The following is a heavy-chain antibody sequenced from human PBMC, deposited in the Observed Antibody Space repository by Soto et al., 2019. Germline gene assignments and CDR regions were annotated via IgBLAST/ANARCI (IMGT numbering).Heavy chain of an antibody. CDR3: AKDPRVTLDLF. J-gene: IGHJ4*02. CDR2: ISGSGGST. CDR1: GFTFGSYA. V-gene: IGHV3-23*01. D-gene: IGHD4-4*01. Sequence: EVQLLESGGGLVQPGGSLRLTCEASGFTFGSYAMSWVRQAPGKGLEWVSAISGSGGSTYYADSVKGRFTISRDNSKNTPYLQMNSLRAEDTAVYYCAKDPRVTLDLFWGQGTLVTVSS.